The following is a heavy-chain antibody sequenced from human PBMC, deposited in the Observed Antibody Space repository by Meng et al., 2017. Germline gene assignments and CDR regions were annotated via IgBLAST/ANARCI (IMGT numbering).Heavy chain of an antibody. CDR1: GGSISSSSYY. CDR3: ASLRIAVAGINWFDP. CDR2: IYYSGST. D-gene: IGHD6-19*01. V-gene: IGHV4-39*07. J-gene: IGHJ5*02. Sequence: QVHLPESGPGLVKPSETLSLTCTVSGGSISSSSYYWGWIRQPPGKGLEWIGSIYYSGSTYYNPSLKSRVTISVDTSKNQFSLKLSSVTAADTAVYYCASLRIAVAGINWFDPWGQGTLVTVSS.